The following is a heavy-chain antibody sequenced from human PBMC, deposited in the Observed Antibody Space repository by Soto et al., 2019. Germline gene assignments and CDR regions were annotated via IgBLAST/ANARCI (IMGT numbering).Heavy chain of an antibody. CDR1: GFTFSYHA. Sequence: QVQLVESGGGVVQPGRSLRLSCAASGFTFSYHALNWVRQAPGKGLEWVAVISYDGDNKYIAESVKGRFTISRDNYKNTVSLQMNILRAEDTAMYFCERGTTTSAFSAMEVWGQGTKVTVSS. CDR3: ERGTTTSAFSAMEV. V-gene: IGHV3-30-3*01. J-gene: IGHJ6*01. CDR2: ISYDGDNK. D-gene: IGHD1-1*01.